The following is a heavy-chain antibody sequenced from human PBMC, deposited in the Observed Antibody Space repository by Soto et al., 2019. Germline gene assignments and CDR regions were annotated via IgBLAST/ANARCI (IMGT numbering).Heavy chain of an antibody. CDR2: AFYRSKWYY. Sequence: PSQTLSLTCVISGDTVSSNTAAWNWIRQSPSRGLEWLGRAFYRSKWYYDYAVFVKSRITINADTSKNQVSLQLNSVTPDDTVVYYCARAFGTAAGRNFDSWGQGTLVTVSS. CDR1: GDTVSSNTAA. D-gene: IGHD6-13*01. J-gene: IGHJ4*02. V-gene: IGHV6-1*01. CDR3: ARAFGTAAGRNFDS.